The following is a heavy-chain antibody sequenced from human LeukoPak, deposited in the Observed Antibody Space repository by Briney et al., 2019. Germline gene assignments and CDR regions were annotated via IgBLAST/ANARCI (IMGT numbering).Heavy chain of an antibody. V-gene: IGHV4-30-2*01. D-gene: IGHD2-15*01. CDR3: ARDGGGSLYGMDV. CDR2: IYHSGST. J-gene: IGHJ6*02. Sequence: SQTLSLTCTVSGGSISSGGYYWSWIRQPPGKGLEWIGYIYHSGSTYYNPSLKNRVTMSVDTSRNQISLNLSSVTAADTAVYYCARDGGGSLYGMDVWGQGTTVTVSS. CDR1: GGSISSGGYY.